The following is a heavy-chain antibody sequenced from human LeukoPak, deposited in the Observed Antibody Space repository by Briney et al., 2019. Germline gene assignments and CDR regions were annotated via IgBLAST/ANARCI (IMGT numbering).Heavy chain of an antibody. J-gene: IGHJ6*03. V-gene: IGHV4-39*07. CDR1: GGSISSSSYY. D-gene: IGHD2-21*01. Sequence: SETLSLTCTVSGGSISSSSYYWGWIRQPPGKGLEWIGSIYYSGSTYYNPSLKSRVTISVDTSKNQFSLKLSSVTAADTAVYYCARAIGDRPIYYYYYMDVWGKGTTVTVSS. CDR2: IYYSGST. CDR3: ARAIGDRPIYYYYYMDV.